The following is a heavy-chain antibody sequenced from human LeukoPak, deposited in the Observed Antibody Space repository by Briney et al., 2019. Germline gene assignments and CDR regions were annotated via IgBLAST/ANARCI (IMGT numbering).Heavy chain of an antibody. CDR2: IYYTGST. Sequence: PSETLSLTCTVSGGSISSYYWSWIRQPPGKGLEWIGYIYYTGSTNYNPSLKSRVTISVDTSKNQFSLKLSSVTAADTAVYYCARTYQPLLYYSGDWWGQGTLVTVSS. V-gene: IGHV4-59*01. J-gene: IGHJ4*02. CDR1: GGSISSYY. CDR3: ARTYQPLLYYSGDW. D-gene: IGHD2-2*02.